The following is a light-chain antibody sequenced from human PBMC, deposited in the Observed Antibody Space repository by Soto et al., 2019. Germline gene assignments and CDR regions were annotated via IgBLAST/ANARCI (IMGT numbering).Light chain of an antibody. CDR2: GAS. J-gene: IGKJ3*01. CDR3: QQYDSSRFT. CDR1: QRVDSTY. V-gene: IGKV3-20*01. Sequence: EIVLTQSPGTLSLSPGDRATLSCRANQRVDSTYLAGYQQKPVQAPRLLIYGASNRVTGIPDRFSGSGSGTDFTLTISRLEPEDFAVYYWQQYDSSRFTFGPGTKVDLK.